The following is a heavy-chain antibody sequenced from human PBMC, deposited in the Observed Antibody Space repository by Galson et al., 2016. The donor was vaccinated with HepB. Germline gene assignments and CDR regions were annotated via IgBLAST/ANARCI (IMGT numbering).Heavy chain of an antibody. Sequence: SETLSLTCAVSGASINSSNWWTWVRQAPEKGLEWFGEIYHTGTSNNNPSLLSRFSMSIDNSRNHFSLNLNSVTAADTAVYYCARASVVPGARMLFDSWGQGILVTVSS. CDR2: IYHTGTS. V-gene: IGHV4-4*02. CDR3: ARASVVPGARMLFDS. J-gene: IGHJ5*01. CDR1: GASINSSNW. D-gene: IGHD4/OR15-4a*01.